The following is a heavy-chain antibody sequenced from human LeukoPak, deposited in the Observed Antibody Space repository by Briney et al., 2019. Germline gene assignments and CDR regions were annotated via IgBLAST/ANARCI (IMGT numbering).Heavy chain of an antibody. CDR1: GFIFSTYE. J-gene: IGHJ4*02. V-gene: IGHV3-48*03. CDR2: ISTSGSTI. CDR3: ARSGYYFDY. Sequence: GGSLRLSCAASGFIFSTYEMNWVRQAPGEGLEWVSYISTSGSTIYYADSVKGRFTISRDNAKNSLYLQMNSLRAEDTAVYYCARSGYYFDYWGQGTLVTVSS.